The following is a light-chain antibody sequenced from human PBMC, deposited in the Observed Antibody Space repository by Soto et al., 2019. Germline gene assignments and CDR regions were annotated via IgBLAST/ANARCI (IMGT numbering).Light chain of an antibody. J-gene: IGKJ4*01. V-gene: IGKV3-20*01. CDR3: QHYGSSPPLT. CDR2: GAA. CDR1: QSVSSTF. Sequence: EFVLTQSPGTLSLSPAERATLSCRASQSVSSTFFAWYQQKPGQPPRLLIYGAATRGTGIPDRFSGSGSGTDFTLTISRLEPEDFAVYYCQHYGSSPPLTFRGGTKVEIK.